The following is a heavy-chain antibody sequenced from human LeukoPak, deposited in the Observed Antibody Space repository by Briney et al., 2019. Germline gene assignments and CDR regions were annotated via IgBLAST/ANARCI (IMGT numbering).Heavy chain of an antibody. J-gene: IGHJ4*02. D-gene: IGHD2-15*01. V-gene: IGHV5-51*01. CDR1: GSSFTTYW. Sequence: GESLKISCQGSGSSFTTYWIGWVRQVPGKGLEWMGIIYPGDSDTRYSPSFQGQVTISADKSVNTAYLQWSSLKASDTAMYYCARLSGRVVCSAGSCYIDSWDQGTLVTVSS. CDR2: IYPGDSDT. CDR3: ARLSGRVVCSAGSCYIDS.